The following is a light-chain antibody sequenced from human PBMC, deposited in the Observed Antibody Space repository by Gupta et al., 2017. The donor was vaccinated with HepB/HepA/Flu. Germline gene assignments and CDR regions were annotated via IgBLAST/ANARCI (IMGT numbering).Light chain of an antibody. CDR1: QVISSY. V-gene: IGKV1-9*01. CDR2: AAS. Sequence: DIQLTQSPSFLSASVGDRVTITCRASQVISSYLAWYQQKPGKAPKLLIYAASTLQSGVPSRFSGSGSGTEFTLTISSLQPEDFATYYCQQLNSYPIFTFGPGTKVDIK. CDR3: QQLNSYPIFT. J-gene: IGKJ3*01.